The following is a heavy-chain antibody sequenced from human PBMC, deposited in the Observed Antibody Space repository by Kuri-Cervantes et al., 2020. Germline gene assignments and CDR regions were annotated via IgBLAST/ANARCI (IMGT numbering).Heavy chain of an antibody. D-gene: IGHD3-3*01. J-gene: IGHJ6*02. CDR2: ISGSGGST. CDR3: AKDQGTYYDFWSGYYPYYYYGMDV. Sequence: GESPKIPCSASGFTFSSYSMSWVRQAPGKGLEWGSAISGSGGSTYYADSVKGRFTISRDNSKNTLYLQMNSLRAEDTAVYYCAKDQGTYYDFWSGYYPYYYYGMDVWGQGTTVTVSS. CDR1: GFTFSSYS. V-gene: IGHV3-23*01.